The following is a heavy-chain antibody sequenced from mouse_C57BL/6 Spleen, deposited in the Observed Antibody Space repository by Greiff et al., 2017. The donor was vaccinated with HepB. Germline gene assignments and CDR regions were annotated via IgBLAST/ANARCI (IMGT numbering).Heavy chain of an antibody. CDR3: ARRRGTAQALYAMDY. Sequence: VQLQQPGAELVMPGASVKLSCKASGYTFTSYWMHWVKQRPGQGLEWIGVIDPSDSYTNYNQKFKGKATLTVDTSSSTAYMQLSSLTSEDSAVYYCARRRGTAQALYAMDYWGQGTSVTVSS. J-gene: IGHJ4*01. CDR1: GYTFTSYW. CDR2: IDPSDSYT. V-gene: IGHV1-59*01. D-gene: IGHD3-2*02.